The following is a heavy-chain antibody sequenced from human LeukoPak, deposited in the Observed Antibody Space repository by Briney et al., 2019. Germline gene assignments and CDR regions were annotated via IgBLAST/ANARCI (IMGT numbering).Heavy chain of an antibody. CDR3: ARLRSGYYGY. J-gene: IGHJ4*02. V-gene: IGHV3-23*01. Sequence: PGGSLRLSCAASGFTFSSYAMSWVRQAPGKGLEWVSATSGSDGTTYYADSVKGRFTISRDNSKNTLYLQMNSLRAEDTAVYYCARLRSGYYGYWGQGTLVTVSS. CDR2: TSGSDGTT. D-gene: IGHD3-22*01. CDR1: GFTFSSYA.